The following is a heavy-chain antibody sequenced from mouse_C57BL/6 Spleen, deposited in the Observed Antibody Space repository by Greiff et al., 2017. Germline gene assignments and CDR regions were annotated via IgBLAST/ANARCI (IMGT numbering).Heavy chain of an antibody. V-gene: IGHV5-17*01. CDR3: ARGIKSAAWFAY. J-gene: IGHJ3*01. CDR2: ISSGSRTI. CDR1: GFTFSDYG. Sequence: EVQLVESGGGLVKPGGSLKLSCAASGFTFSDYGMHWVRQAPEKGLEWVAYISSGSRTIYYADTVKGRFTISRDNAKNTLFLQMTSLRSEDTAMYYCARGIKSAAWFAYWGQGTLVTVSA. D-gene: IGHD1-3*01.